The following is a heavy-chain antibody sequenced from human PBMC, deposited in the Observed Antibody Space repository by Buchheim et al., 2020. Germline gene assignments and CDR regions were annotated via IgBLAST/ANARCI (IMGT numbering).Heavy chain of an antibody. J-gene: IGHJ6*02. Sequence: EEQLVESGGGLRQPGGSLRLSCAASGFTFNSYWMHWVRQAPGKGLVWVARINRAGSETAYVDSVKGRFTVSRDNAQNTLSLQMNSLTGEDTAVYFCARGRDCGGGSCNGFHYYGFDVWGQGTT. D-gene: IGHD2-21*01. V-gene: IGHV3-74*01. CDR2: INRAGSET. CDR1: GFTFNSYW. CDR3: ARGRDCGGGSCNGFHYYGFDV.